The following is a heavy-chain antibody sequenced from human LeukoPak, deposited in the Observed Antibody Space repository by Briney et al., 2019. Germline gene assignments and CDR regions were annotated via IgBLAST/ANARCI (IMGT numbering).Heavy chain of an antibody. CDR3: ARDLQAMGSLDY. CDR2: ISYDGSNK. D-gene: IGHD5-18*01. Sequence: GGSLRLSCAASGFSFSRYTMHWVRQAPGKGLEWVAIISYDGSNKYYADSVKGRFTISRDNSKNTLYLQVNSLRAEDTAVYYCARDLQAMGSLDYWGQGTLVTVSS. CDR1: GFSFSRYT. J-gene: IGHJ4*02. V-gene: IGHV3-30-3*01.